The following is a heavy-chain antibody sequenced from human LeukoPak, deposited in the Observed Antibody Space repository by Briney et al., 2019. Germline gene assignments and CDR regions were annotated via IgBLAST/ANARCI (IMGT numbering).Heavy chain of an antibody. V-gene: IGHV4-59*01. Sequence: SETLSLTCSVSDGSINSYYWNWIRRPPGKGREWIGYIYYNGNTNYSPSRKSRVTMSVDTSKNLFSLKVSSVTAADTAVYYCARGRSNYYGMDVWGQGTTVTVSS. J-gene: IGHJ6*02. CDR3: ARGRSNYYGMDV. D-gene: IGHD1-26*01. CDR1: DGSINSYY. CDR2: IYYNGNT.